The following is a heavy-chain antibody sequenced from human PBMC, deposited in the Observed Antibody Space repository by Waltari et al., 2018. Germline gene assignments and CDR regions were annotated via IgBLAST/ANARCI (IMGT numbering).Heavy chain of an antibody. CDR3: ARHPVGGSGRYDY. CDR2: IYHSGST. CDR1: GYSISSGYY. D-gene: IGHD3-10*01. J-gene: IGHJ4*02. Sequence: QVQLQESGPGLVKPSETLSLTCAVSGYSISSGYYWGWIRQPPGKGLEWIGSIYHSGSTYYNPSLKSRVTISVDTSKNQFSPKLSSVTAADTAVYYCARHPVGGSGRYDYWGQGTLVTVSS. V-gene: IGHV4-38-2*01.